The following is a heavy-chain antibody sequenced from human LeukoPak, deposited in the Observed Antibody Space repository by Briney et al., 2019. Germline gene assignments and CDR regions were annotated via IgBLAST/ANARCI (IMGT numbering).Heavy chain of an antibody. J-gene: IGHJ5*02. CDR1: GYTFTSYG. CDR3: AREDTYYDFWSGYYGTNWFDP. Sequence: ASVKVSCKASGYTFTSYGISWVRQAPGQGLEWMGWISAYNGNTNYAQKLQGRVTMTTDTSTSTAYMELRSLRSDDTAVYYCAREDTYYDFWSGYYGTNWFDPWGQGTLVTVSS. D-gene: IGHD3-3*01. CDR2: ISAYNGNT. V-gene: IGHV1-18*01.